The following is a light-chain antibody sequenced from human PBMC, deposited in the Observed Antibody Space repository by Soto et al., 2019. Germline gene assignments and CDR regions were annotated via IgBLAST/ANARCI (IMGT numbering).Light chain of an antibody. CDR1: QGISTY. CDR2: AAS. CDR3: RQSYSSPRT. J-gene: IGKJ2*02. Sequence: DIEMTQSPSSLSASVGDRVTLTCRASQGISTYLNWYQHKPGKAPKLLIYAASLLHSGVPSRFSGSGSGTDFTLIISSLQPDDFAVYYCRQSYSSPRTFGQGTKLEI. V-gene: IGKV1-39*01.